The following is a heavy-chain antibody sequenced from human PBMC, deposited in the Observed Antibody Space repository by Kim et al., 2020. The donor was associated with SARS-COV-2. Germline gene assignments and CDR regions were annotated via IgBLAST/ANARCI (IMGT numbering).Heavy chain of an antibody. CDR3: ARGSTGRTIKNWFDL. V-gene: IGHV4-34*01. CDR2: INHSGST. CDR1: GGSFSGYY. D-gene: IGHD3-10*01. Sequence: SETLSLTCAVYGGSFSGYYWSWIRQPPGKGLEWIGEINHSGSTNYNPSLKSRVTISVDTSKNQFSLKLSSVTAADTAVYYCARGSTGRTIKNWFDLWVQG. J-gene: IGHJ5*02.